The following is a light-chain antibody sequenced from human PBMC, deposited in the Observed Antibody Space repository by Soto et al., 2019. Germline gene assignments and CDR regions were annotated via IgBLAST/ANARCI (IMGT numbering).Light chain of an antibody. CDR2: AAS. Sequence: QMTEAPSTLSASVGDRVTITVRAGQSIGKHLNWYQQKPGKAPKFLIYAASNLQSGVPSRFSGSGCRTDTTLIGSILLPDDFVSYYPQQGYTSAMTFGQGTRLEIK. V-gene: IGKV1-39*01. CDR1: QSIGKH. J-gene: IGKJ5*01. CDR3: QQGYTSAMT.